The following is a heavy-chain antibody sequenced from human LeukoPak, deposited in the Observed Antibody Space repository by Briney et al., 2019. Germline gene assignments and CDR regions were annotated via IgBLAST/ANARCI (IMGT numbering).Heavy chain of an antibody. Sequence: SGTLSLTCAVSGGSISSSDWWSWVRQPPGKGLEWIGEIYHSGNTNYNPSLKSRDTISVDKSKNQFSLELSSVTAADTAVYYCARRYCSSGCYFDYWGQGTLVTVSS. D-gene: IGHD2-2*01. J-gene: IGHJ4*02. CDR2: IYHSGNT. V-gene: IGHV4-4*02. CDR1: GGSISSSDW. CDR3: ARRYCSSGCYFDY.